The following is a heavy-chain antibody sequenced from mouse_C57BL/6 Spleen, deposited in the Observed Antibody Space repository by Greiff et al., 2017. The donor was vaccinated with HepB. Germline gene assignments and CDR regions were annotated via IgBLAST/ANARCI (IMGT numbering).Heavy chain of an antibody. Sequence: VKLQESGAELVRPGASVKLSCKASGYTFTDYYINWVKQRPGQGLEWIARIYPGSGNTYYNEKFKGKATLTAEKSSSTAYMQLSSLTSEDSAVYFCARVYDGYYDYAMDYWGQGTSVTVSS. J-gene: IGHJ4*01. CDR3: ARVYDGYYDYAMDY. D-gene: IGHD2-3*01. V-gene: IGHV1-76*01. CDR2: IYPGSGNT. CDR1: GYTFTDYY.